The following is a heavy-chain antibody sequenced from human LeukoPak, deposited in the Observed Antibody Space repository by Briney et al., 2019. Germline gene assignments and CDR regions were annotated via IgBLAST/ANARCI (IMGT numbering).Heavy chain of an antibody. V-gene: IGHV3-30*04. CDR2: ISYDGSNK. J-gene: IGHJ4*02. CDR1: GFTFSSYA. Sequence: GRSLRLSCAASGFTFSSYAMHWVRQAPGKGLEWVAVISYDGSNKYYADSVKGRSTISRDNSKNTLYLQMNSLRDEDTAVYYCAKWGDFDVLTGYYVPDFWGQGTLVTVSS. D-gene: IGHD3-9*01. CDR3: AKWGDFDVLTGYYVPDF.